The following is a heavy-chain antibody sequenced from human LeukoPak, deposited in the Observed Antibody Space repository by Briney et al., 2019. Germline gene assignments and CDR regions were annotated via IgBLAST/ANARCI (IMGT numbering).Heavy chain of an antibody. Sequence: ASVMVSCNASGYTFTSYDINWGRQATGQGLEGMGWMNPNSGNTGYAQKFQGRVTMTRNTSISTAYMELSSLRSEDTAVYYCARGRRLSAPLGYWGQGTLVTVSS. V-gene: IGHV1-8*01. D-gene: IGHD5-12*01. CDR2: MNPNSGNT. CDR1: GYTFTSYD. CDR3: ARGRRLSAPLGY. J-gene: IGHJ4*02.